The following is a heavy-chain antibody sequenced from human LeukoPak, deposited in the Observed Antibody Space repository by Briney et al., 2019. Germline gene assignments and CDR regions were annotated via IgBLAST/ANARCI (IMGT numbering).Heavy chain of an antibody. CDR3: ATDGGTYFGYFHH. CDR2: IKQGGSEK. D-gene: IGHD1-26*01. CDR1: GFIFSSYW. J-gene: IGHJ1*01. V-gene: IGHV3-7*01. Sequence: GGSLRLSCAASGFIFSSYWMTWVRQAPGKGLEWVANIKQGGSEKYYVDAVKGRFTISRDNAENSLYLQMNSLRAEDSAVYYCATDGGTYFGYFHHWGQGTLVTVSS.